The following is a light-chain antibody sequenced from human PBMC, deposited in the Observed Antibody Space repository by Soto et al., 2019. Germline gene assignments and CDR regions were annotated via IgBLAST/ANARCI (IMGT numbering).Light chain of an antibody. CDR3: QQTDSTPQT. CDR1: QSIRNY. Sequence: DIQMTQSPSSLSASVGDRVTISCRASQSIRNYVSWYQQQPGTAPKLLIRAASTIQSGVPSSFSGSGSATDFTLTISSLQIVAFATDFCQQTDSTPQTFGQGTNVEI. J-gene: IGKJ1*01. CDR2: AAS. V-gene: IGKV1-39*01.